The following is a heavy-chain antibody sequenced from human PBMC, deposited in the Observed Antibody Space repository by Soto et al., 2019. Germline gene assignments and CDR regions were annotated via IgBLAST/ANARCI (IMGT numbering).Heavy chain of an antibody. CDR1: GFTFSSYG. J-gene: IGHJ4*02. V-gene: IGHV3-30*18. Sequence: GGSLRLSCAASGFTFSSYGMHWVRQAPGKGLEWVAVISYDGSNKYYADSVKGRFTISRDNSKNTLYLQMNSLRAEDTAVYYCAKEGYYDSSGYFDYWGQGTLVTVSS. CDR2: ISYDGSNK. D-gene: IGHD3-22*01. CDR3: AKEGYYDSSGYFDY.